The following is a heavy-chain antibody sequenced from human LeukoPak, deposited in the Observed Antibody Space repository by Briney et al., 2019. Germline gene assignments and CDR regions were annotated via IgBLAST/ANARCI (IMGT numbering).Heavy chain of an antibody. CDR2: ISYRGST. Sequence: PSETLSLTCTVSGGSIASYYWSWIRQFPGKGLEWIGYISYRGSTSYNPSLNSRVSISLDTSKNQLSLRLNSVTAADTAVYYCARDSGTTGEVKFDPWGQGTLVTVSS. CDR1: GGSIASYY. J-gene: IGHJ5*02. V-gene: IGHV4-59*01. D-gene: IGHD3-10*01. CDR3: ARDSGTTGEVKFDP.